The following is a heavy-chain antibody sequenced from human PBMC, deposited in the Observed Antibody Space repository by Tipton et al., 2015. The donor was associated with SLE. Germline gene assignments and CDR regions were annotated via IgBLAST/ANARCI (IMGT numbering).Heavy chain of an antibody. CDR1: GFIFSGSH. CDR3: TRYNIIGGGPGHY. J-gene: IGHJ4*02. V-gene: IGHV3-73*01. D-gene: IGHD3-16*01. Sequence: SLRLSCAASGFIFSGSHIHWVRQASGKGLEWVGRIDLKGNNYATTYAASVKGRFTISRDDSKNTAYLQMNSLKTEDTAMYYCTRYNIIGGGPGHYWGQGILVTVSS. CDR2: IDLKGNNYAT.